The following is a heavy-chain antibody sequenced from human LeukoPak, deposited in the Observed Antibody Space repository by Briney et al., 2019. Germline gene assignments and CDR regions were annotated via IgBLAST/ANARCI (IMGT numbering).Heavy chain of an antibody. J-gene: IGHJ4*02. V-gene: IGHV1-2*02. D-gene: IGHD3-22*01. CDR1: GYTFTNYA. CDR3: ARDRNYYDHNGNFDY. Sequence: GASVKVSCKASGYTFTNYAMNWVRQAPGQGLEWMGGIIPIFGTANYAQKFQGRVTLTRDTSLSTAYMELSRLRSDDTAVYYCARDRNYYDHNGNFDYWGQGTLVTVSS. CDR2: IIPIFGTA.